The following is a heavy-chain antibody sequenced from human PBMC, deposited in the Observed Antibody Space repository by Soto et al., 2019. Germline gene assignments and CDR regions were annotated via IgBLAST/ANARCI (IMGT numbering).Heavy chain of an antibody. V-gene: IGHV1-58*01. Sequence: AASVKVSCKASGFTFTSSAVQWVRQARGQRLEWIAWIVVGSGNTNYAQKFQERVTITRDMSTSTAYMELSSLRSEDTAVYYCAADRGRGHDYLLDYWGQGTLVTVS. CDR1: GFTFTSSA. CDR3: AADRGRGHDYLLDY. J-gene: IGHJ4*02. CDR2: IVVGSGNT. D-gene: IGHD5-12*01.